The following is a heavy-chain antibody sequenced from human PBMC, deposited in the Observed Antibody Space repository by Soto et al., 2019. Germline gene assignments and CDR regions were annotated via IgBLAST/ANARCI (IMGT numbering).Heavy chain of an antibody. V-gene: IGHV4-59*01. CDR2: IYYTGST. CDR1: GGSISSYY. J-gene: IGHJ4*02. Sequence: SETLSLTCTVSGGSISSYYWSWIRQPPGKGLEWIGFIYYTGSTNYNPSLKSRVTISVDTSKNQFSLKLSSVTAADTAVYYCARGDYGDNFDSWGQGILVTVSS. CDR3: ARGDYGDNFDS. D-gene: IGHD4-17*01.